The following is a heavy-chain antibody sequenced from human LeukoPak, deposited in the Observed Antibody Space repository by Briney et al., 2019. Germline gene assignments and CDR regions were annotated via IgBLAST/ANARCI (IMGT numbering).Heavy chain of an antibody. CDR3: ARDRVGATDYFVY. D-gene: IGHD1-26*01. J-gene: IGHJ4*02. V-gene: IGHV3-30-3*01. Sequence: GGSLRLSCAASGFTFSSYAMHWVRQASGKGLEWVAVISYDGSNKYYADSVKGRFTISRDNSKNTLYLQMNSLRAEDTVVYYCARDRVGATDYFVYWGQGTLVTVSS. CDR2: ISYDGSNK. CDR1: GFTFSSYA.